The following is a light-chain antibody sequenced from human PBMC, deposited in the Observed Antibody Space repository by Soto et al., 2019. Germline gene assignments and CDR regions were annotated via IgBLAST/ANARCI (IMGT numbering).Light chain of an antibody. CDR3: AAWDDSLIGVA. Sequence: QSALTQPPSASGTPGQSLTISCAGSSSNIGSHYVYWYQHLPGTAPKLLIFRDGQRPSGVPDRFFGSKSGTSASLAISGLQSGDEADYYCAAWDDSLIGVAFGGGTKLTVL. V-gene: IGLV1-47*01. CDR1: SSNIGSHY. CDR2: RDG. J-gene: IGLJ2*01.